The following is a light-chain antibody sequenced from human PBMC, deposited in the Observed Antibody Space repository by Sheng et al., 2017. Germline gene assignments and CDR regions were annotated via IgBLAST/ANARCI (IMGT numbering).Light chain of an antibody. V-gene: IGKV1-33*01. CDR3: QQYGYPLYT. CDR1: QDINTY. J-gene: IGKJ2*01. Sequence: DIQMTQSPSSLSASVGDRVTITCQASQDINTYLNWFQQKPGKAPKLLIYDTSNLETWVPSRFSGSRSGTDFTLTISSLQPEDIATYYCQQYGYPLYTFGQGTKLEIK. CDR2: DTS.